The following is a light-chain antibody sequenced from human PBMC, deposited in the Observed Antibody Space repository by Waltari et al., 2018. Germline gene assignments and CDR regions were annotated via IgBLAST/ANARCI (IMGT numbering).Light chain of an antibody. Sequence: SYELTQPPSVSVFPGQTASIACSGGRLGEKYTFWYQLKPGQSPQMLMFQDDRRPSGIPERFSGSNAGNTATLTISGTQAMDEADYYCQAWGDSVAVFGGGTKLTVL. CDR1: RLGEKY. V-gene: IGLV3-1*01. CDR2: QDD. J-gene: IGLJ2*01. CDR3: QAWGDSVAV.